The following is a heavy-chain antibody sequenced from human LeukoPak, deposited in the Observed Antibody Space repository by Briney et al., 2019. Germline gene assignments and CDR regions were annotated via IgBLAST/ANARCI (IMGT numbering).Heavy chain of an antibody. CDR2: ISDGGSTT. J-gene: IGHJ4*02. CDR3: SRSAYYDGSGNYYDY. Sequence: GSLRLSCAASGFTFSSYWMHCVRHAPAKALVWVSRISDGGSTTTYADSVKGRFTISRDNAKNTLYLQMNGLRAEDTAVYYCSRSAYYDGSGNYYDYWGQGTLVTVSS. D-gene: IGHD3-22*01. CDR1: GFTFSSYW. V-gene: IGHV3-74*01.